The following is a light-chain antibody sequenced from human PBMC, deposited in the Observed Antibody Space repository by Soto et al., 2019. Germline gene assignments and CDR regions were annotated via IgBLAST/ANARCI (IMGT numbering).Light chain of an antibody. CDR3: SSDTSSSTHV. J-gene: IGLJ1*01. V-gene: IGLV2-14*01. CDR2: EVS. Sequence: QSVLTQPPSVSGSPGQSITISCTGTSSDVGGYNYVSWYQQHPGKAPKLMIYEVSYRPSGVSHRFSGSKSGNTASLTISVLQAEDEADYYCSSDTSSSTHVFGTGTKLTVL. CDR1: SSDVGGYNY.